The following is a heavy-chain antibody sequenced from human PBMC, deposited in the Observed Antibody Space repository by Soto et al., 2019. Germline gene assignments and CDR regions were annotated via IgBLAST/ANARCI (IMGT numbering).Heavy chain of an antibody. CDR2: VSQGGTESYMTGGGLT. J-gene: IGHJ5*02. Sequence: QVQLQESGPGLLRPSETLSLTCTVSGVSLDNFFWSWIRQTPGKGLEWIGNVSQGGTESYMTGGGLTGSNPAPDSRAPISLGLPKNQFSRALTSVAAGDTAVSYCARDRGGTTVSAKPLGEWFDPWGQGPLVTVSS. CDR1: GVSLDNFF. V-gene: IGHV4-59*01. CDR3: ARDRGGTTVSAKPLGEWFDP. D-gene: IGHD4-4*01.